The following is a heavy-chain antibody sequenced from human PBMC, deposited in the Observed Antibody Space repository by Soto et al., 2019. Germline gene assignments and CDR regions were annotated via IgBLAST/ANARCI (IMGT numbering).Heavy chain of an antibody. CDR2: IKQDGSEK. CDR3: AREALVAVASTTYYGMDV. Sequence: GGSLRLSCAASGFTFSSYWMSWVRHAPGKGLEWVANIKQDGSEKYYVDSVKGRFTISRDNAKNSLYLQMNSLRAEDTAVYYCAREALVAVASTTYYGMDVWGQGTTVTVSS. J-gene: IGHJ6*02. V-gene: IGHV3-7*01. D-gene: IGHD2-15*01. CDR1: GFTFSSYW.